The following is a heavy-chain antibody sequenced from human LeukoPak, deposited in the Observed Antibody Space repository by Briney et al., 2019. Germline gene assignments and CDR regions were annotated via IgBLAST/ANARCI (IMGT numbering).Heavy chain of an antibody. CDR1: GCTFSKYP. CDR2: ISYDVGSNT. J-gene: IGHJ4*02. CDR3: ARLNLGYGYFFEAPKRDY. D-gene: IGHD5-18*01. V-gene: IGHV3-30-3*01. Sequence: AGSLRLSCAASGCTFSKYPMHWFRQAPAKGLEWVAVISYDVGSNTYYADSVKGRFPISRDTSKKTLSLKMNSLSAADTAVYYCARLNLGYGYFFEAPKRDYWGQGTLVTVSS.